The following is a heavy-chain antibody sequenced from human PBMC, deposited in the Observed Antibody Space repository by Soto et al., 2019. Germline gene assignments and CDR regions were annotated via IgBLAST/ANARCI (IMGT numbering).Heavy chain of an antibody. Sequence: PSETLSLTCSVSGGSISSSSYYWGWIRQPPGKGLEWIGSIYYSGSIYYNPSLKSRVTISVDRSKNQFSLKLSSVTAADTAVYYCARGPPIFYWGQGTLVTVSS. D-gene: IGHD3-9*01. CDR2: IYYSGSI. CDR3: ARGPPIFY. CDR1: GGSISSSSYY. J-gene: IGHJ4*02. V-gene: IGHV4-39*07.